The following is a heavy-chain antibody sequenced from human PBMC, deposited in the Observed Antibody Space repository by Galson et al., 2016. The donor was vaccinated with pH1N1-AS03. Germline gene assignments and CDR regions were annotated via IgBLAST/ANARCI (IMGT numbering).Heavy chain of an antibody. Sequence: SLRLSCAASGLTFSSYAMHWVRQAPGKGLEWVAVISYDGTNKYYADSVKVRFTISRDNSKNTLYLQTNSLRVEDTAVYYCVADFDYWGQGTLVTVSS. CDR1: GLTFSSYA. D-gene: IGHD6-13*01. V-gene: IGHV3-30*01. J-gene: IGHJ4*02. CDR2: ISYDGTNK. CDR3: VADFDY.